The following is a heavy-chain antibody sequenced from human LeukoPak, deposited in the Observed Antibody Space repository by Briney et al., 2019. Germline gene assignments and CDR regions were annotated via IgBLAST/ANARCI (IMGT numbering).Heavy chain of an antibody. CDR3: ASWPVGWYGEDS. V-gene: IGHV3-53*01. J-gene: IGHJ4*02. D-gene: IGHD6-19*01. Sequence: GGSLRLSCAASGFTFSSSAMNWVRQAPGKGLEWVSVIYGGGSTYYADSVKGRFTISRDTPKNTLYLQMNSLRVEDTAVYYCASWPVGWYGEDSWGQGTLVTVSS. CDR2: IYGGGST. CDR1: GFTFSSSA.